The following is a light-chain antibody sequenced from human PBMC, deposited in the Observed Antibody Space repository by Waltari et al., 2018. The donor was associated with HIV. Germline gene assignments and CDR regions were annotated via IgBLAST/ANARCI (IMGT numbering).Light chain of an antibody. V-gene: IGLV1-44*01. Sequence: QSVLTQPPSASGTPGQRVTISCSGGSSNIGSNSVPWYQQLPGTAPRLLLYSTNQRPSRVPDRVSGSKSGTPASLAISGRQSEDEADYYCATWDDTLNGVRFGGGTKLTVL. J-gene: IGLJ2*01. CDR3: ATWDDTLNGVR. CDR1: SSNIGSNS. CDR2: STN.